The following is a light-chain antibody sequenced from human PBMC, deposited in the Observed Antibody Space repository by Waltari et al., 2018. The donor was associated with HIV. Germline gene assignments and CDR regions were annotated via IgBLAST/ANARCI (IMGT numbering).Light chain of an antibody. Sequence: QSVLTQPPSLSGAPGQRVTISCTGSKSNIGAGYAVHWYQQVPGTAPKLLIYGNTNRPAGVPWRFSGAKSDTSASLAITGLQAEDEADYYCQSWDDSLSGYVFGTGSKVTVL. V-gene: IGLV1-40*01. CDR2: GNT. CDR3: QSWDDSLSGYV. CDR1: KSNIGAGYA. J-gene: IGLJ1*01.